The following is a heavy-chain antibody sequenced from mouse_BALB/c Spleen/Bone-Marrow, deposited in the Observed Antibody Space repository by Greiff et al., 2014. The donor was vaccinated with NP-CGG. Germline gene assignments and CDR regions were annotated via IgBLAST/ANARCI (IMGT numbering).Heavy chain of an antibody. V-gene: IGHV14-3*02. J-gene: IGHJ2*01. CDR2: IDPANGNT. Sequence: DVQLQESGAELVKPGASVKLSCTASGFNIKDTYMHWVKQRPEQGQEWIGRIDPANGNTKYDPKFQGKATITADTSSNTAYLQLSSLTSEDTAVYYGARYYYGSSYFDYWGQGTTLTVSS. CDR1: GFNIKDTY. D-gene: IGHD1-1*01. CDR3: ARYYYGSSYFDY.